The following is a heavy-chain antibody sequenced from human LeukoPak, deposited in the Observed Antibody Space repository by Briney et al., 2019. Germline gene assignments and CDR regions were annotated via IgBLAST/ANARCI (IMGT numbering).Heavy chain of an antibody. V-gene: IGHV4-38-2*02. J-gene: IGHJ4*02. CDR1: GYSISSGYY. Sequence: SETLSLTCTVSGYSISSGYYWGWIRQPPGKGLEWIGSIYHSGSTYYNPSLKSRVTISVDTSKNQFFLKLSSVTAAGTAVYYCARDGIVGARDSNWGQGTLVTVSS. CDR3: ARDGIVGARDSN. D-gene: IGHD1-26*01. CDR2: IYHSGST.